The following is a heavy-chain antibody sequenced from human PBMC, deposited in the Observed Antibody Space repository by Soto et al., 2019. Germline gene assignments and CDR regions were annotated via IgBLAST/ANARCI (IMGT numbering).Heavy chain of an antibody. D-gene: IGHD4-4*01. J-gene: IGHJ4*02. V-gene: IGHV3-30*03. CDR2: ISNDGSNK. CDR3: ARAGRNRAL. Sequence: GGSLRLSCAASGFTFSSYGMHWVRQAPGKGLEWVADISNDGSNKYYADSVKGRFTISRDNAKNSVYLQMNTLRAEDKAVYYCARAGRNRALWGQGTLVTVSS. CDR1: GFTFSSYG.